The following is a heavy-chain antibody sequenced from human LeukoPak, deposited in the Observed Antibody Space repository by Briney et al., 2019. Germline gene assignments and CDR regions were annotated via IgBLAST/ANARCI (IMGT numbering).Heavy chain of an antibody. CDR1: GYTFTGYY. V-gene: IGHV1-2*03. Sequence: LGASVKVSCKASGYTFTGYYMHWVRQAPGQGLEWMGWINPNSGGTNYAQKFQGRVTMTRDTSISTAYMELSRLRSDDTAVYYCARAPSDCSSTSCCEEYYYYYGMDVWGQGTTVTVSS. CDR3: ARAPSDCSSTSCCEEYYYYYGMDV. J-gene: IGHJ6*02. CDR2: INPNSGGT. D-gene: IGHD2-2*01.